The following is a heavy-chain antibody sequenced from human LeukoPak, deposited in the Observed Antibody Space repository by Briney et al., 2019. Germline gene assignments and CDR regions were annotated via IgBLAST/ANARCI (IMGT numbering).Heavy chain of an antibody. Sequence: SETLSLTCTVSGGSISSGNYYWSWIRQPAGKGLEWIGRMYTSGSTNYNPSLKSRVTISVDTSKNQFSLKLRSVTAADTAMYYCARDSGFMVRGSRRGYDDYYYYMDVWGKGTTATISS. J-gene: IGHJ6*03. CDR3: ARDSGFMVRGSRRGYDDYYYYMDV. CDR1: GGSISSGNYY. CDR2: MYTSGST. V-gene: IGHV4-61*02. D-gene: IGHD3-10*01.